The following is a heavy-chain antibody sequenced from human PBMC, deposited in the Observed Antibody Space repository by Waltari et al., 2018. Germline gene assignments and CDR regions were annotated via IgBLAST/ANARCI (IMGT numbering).Heavy chain of an antibody. J-gene: IGHJ3*02. Sequence: QVQLVESGGGVVQPGRSLRLSCAASGFTFSSYGMHWVRQAPGKWLELVAVIWYDGSNRYYEDSVRGRFTIARDNSKNTLYLQMNSLIAEDTAMYYCAKMLRLFAFDIWGQGTMVTVSS. CDR1: GFTFSSYG. D-gene: IGHD3-10*02. CDR3: AKMLRLFAFDI. CDR2: IWYDGSNR. V-gene: IGHV3-30*18.